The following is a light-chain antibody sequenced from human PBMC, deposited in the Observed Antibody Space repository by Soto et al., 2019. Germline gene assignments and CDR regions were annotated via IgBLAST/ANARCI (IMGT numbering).Light chain of an antibody. CDR3: SSYTSSSTLLYV. CDR2: DVS. Sequence: QSVLTQPASVSGSPGQSITISCTGTSSDVGGYNYVSWYQQHPGKAPKLMIYDVSNRPSGVSNRFSGSKSGNTASLTNSGLQAEDEADYYCSSYTSSSTLLYVFGTGTKLTVL. V-gene: IGLV2-14*01. CDR1: SSDVGGYNY. J-gene: IGLJ1*01.